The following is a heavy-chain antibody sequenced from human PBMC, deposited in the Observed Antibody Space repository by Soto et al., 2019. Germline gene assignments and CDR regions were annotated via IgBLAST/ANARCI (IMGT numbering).Heavy chain of an antibody. CDR3: ANSGTYRPNWFDP. J-gene: IGHJ5*02. V-gene: IGHV3-23*01. CDR1: GFTFSSYA. D-gene: IGHD3-16*02. CDR2: ISGSGGST. Sequence: GSLRLSCAASGFTFSSYAMSWVRQAPGKGLEWVSGISGSGGSTYYADSVKGRFTISRDNSKNTLYLQMNSLRAEDTAVYYCANSGTYRPNWFDPWGQGTLVTVSS.